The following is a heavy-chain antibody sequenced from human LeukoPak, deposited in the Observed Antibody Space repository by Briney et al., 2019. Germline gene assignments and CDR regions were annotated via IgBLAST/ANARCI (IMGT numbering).Heavy chain of an antibody. CDR2: IKQDESEK. D-gene: IGHD4/OR15-4a*01. Sequence: SGGSLRLSCVASGFTFSSNWMSWVRQAPGKGLEWVANIKQDESEKNYVDSVKGRFTISRDNAKNSLYLQMNSLRVKDTAVYYCARDPYGGGGYGAFDIWGQGTMVTVSS. CDR1: GFTFSSNW. CDR3: ARDPYGGGGYGAFDI. V-gene: IGHV3-7*01. J-gene: IGHJ3*02.